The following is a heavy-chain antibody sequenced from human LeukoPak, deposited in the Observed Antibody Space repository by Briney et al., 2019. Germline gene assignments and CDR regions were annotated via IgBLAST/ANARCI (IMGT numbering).Heavy chain of an antibody. D-gene: IGHD5-12*01. CDR2: ISSSGSTI. Sequence: GALRLSCAASGFTFSSYEMNWVRQAPGKGLEWVSYISSSGSTIYYADSVKGRFIISRDDSKNTLYVEMNSLRLDDTAIYYCARGPPTSRSGAHFDYWGQGSLVTVSP. J-gene: IGHJ4*02. CDR3: ARGPPTSRSGAHFDY. V-gene: IGHV3-48*03. CDR1: GFTFSSYE.